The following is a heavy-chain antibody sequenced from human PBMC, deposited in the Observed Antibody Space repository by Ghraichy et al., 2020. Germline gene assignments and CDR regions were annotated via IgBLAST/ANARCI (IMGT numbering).Heavy chain of an antibody. J-gene: IGHJ5*02. CDR2: ISPYHGNT. V-gene: IGHV1-18*01. D-gene: IGHD1-26*01. CDR3: ARVAGGKWEINPTLRFDP. Sequence: ASVKVSCKASGYTFSSYGISWVRQAPGQGLEWLGWISPYHGNTNYAQKFQDRVTMTTDTSPSTAYMELRSLRSDDTAVYYCARVAGGKWEINPTLRFDPWGQGTPGTV. CDR1: GYTFSSYG.